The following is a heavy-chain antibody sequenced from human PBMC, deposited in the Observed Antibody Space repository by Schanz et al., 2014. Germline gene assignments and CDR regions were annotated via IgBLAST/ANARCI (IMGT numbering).Heavy chain of an antibody. Sequence: EVQLVESGGGLVQPGGSLRLSCAASEFSFSSFGMNWVRQAPGKGLEYVSVISSNGGSTDFADSVKGRFTISRDNSKNTLYLQVSSLRTEDTAVYYCARVGGYCSGSSCYGAFDYWGQGTLVAVSS. D-gene: IGHD2-15*01. CDR3: ARVGGYCSGSSCYGAFDY. CDR1: EFSFSSFG. J-gene: IGHJ4*02. V-gene: IGHV3-64D*06. CDR2: ISSNGGST.